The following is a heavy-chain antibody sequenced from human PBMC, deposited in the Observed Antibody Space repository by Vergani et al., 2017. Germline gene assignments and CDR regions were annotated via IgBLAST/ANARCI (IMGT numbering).Heavy chain of an antibody. CDR2: IYYSGST. Sequence: QVQLQESGPGLVKPSETLSLTCTVSGGSISSYYWSWIRQPPGKGLEWIGYIYYSGSTNYNPSLKSRVTISVDTSKTQFSLKLSSVTAADTAVYYCARGLETGIAARYYYMDVWGKGTTVTVSS. D-gene: IGHD6-6*01. V-gene: IGHV4-59*01. CDR1: GGSISSYY. J-gene: IGHJ6*03. CDR3: ARGLETGIAARYYYMDV.